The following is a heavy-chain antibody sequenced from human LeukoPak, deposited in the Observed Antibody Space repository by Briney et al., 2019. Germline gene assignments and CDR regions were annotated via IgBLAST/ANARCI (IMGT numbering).Heavy chain of an antibody. Sequence: GGSLRLSCAASGFTFSRYSMNWVRQAPGKGLEWVSSISSSSSYIYYADSVKGRFTISRDNAKNSLSLQMNSLRAEDTAVYYCARDGGAGELTAIGAFDIWGQGTMGTVSS. CDR2: ISSSSSYI. CDR1: GFTFSRYS. J-gene: IGHJ3*02. CDR3: ARDGGAGELTAIGAFDI. D-gene: IGHD3-16*01. V-gene: IGHV3-21*01.